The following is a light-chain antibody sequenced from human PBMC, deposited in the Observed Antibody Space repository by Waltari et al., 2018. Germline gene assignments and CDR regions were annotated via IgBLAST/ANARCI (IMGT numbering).Light chain of an antibody. V-gene: IGKV1-5*03. CDR3: QQYDNYWT. J-gene: IGKJ1*01. CDR1: QSITNW. Sequence: DIQMTQSPSTLSASVGDRVTITCRASQSITNWLAWYQQKPGKAPKILIYKASNLESGVPARFSGSGSGTEFTLTISSLQPDEFATYYCQQYDNYWTFGQGTKVEIK. CDR2: KAS.